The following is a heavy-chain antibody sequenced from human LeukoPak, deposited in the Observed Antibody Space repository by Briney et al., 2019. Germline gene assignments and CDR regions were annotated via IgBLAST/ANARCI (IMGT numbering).Heavy chain of an antibody. Sequence: GGSLRLSCAASGFTFSSYAMSWVRQAPGKGLEWVSAISGSGGSTYYADSVKGRFTISRDNSKNTLYLQMNSLRAEDTAVYYCGVSVVPAASGTHGGQGTLVTVSS. D-gene: IGHD2-2*01. V-gene: IGHV3-23*01. CDR1: GFTFSSYA. CDR2: ISGSGGST. J-gene: IGHJ4*02. CDR3: GVSVVPAASGTH.